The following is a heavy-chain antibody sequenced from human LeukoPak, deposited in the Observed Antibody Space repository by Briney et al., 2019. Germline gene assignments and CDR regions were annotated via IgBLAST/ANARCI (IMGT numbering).Heavy chain of an antibody. D-gene: IGHD6-13*01. J-gene: IGHJ3*02. V-gene: IGHV1-2*02. CDR1: GYTFTGYY. Sequence: ASVKVSCKASGYTFTGYYMHWVRQAPGQGLEWMGWINPNSGGTNYAQKFQGRVTMTRDTSISTAYMELSRLRSDDTAVYYCARGSGIAAAGMPTYAFDIWGQGTMATVSS. CDR3: ARGSGIAAAGMPTYAFDI. CDR2: INPNSGGT.